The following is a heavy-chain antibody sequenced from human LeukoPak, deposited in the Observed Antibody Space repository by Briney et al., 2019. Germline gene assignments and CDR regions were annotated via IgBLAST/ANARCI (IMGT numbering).Heavy chain of an antibody. CDR3: AKDGGSYKHAY. CDR2: ITSNGDST. J-gene: IGHJ4*02. CDR1: GFTFSTYA. D-gene: IGHD1-26*01. V-gene: IGHV3-23*01. Sequence: GGSLRLSCAASGFTFSTYAMSWVRQAPGKGLEWVSAITSNGDSTYFADSVKGRFTISRDNSKNTLYLQMNSLRAEDTAIYFCAKDGGSYKHAYWGQGTLVSVSS.